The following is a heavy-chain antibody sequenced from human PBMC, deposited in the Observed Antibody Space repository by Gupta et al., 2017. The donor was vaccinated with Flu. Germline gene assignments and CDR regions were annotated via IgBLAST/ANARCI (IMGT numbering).Heavy chain of an antibody. CDR1: GFTFSNTW. CDR3: ARDNYWSIDC. D-gene: IGHD3-3*01. Sequence: EVQLVESGGGLVQSGGSLRLSCAASGFTFSNTWMHWVRQVPGQGLVSVSRIESDGTTSYADSVKGRFIMSRDNARQTVYLQMDSLRVEDTALYYCARDNYWSIDCWGQGTLVTVSS. J-gene: IGHJ4*02. V-gene: IGHV3-74*01. CDR2: IESDGTT.